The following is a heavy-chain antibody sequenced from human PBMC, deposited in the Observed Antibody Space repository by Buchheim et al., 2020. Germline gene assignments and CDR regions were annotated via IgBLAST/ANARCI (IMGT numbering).Heavy chain of an antibody. J-gene: IGHJ6*02. CDR1: GGSISSGDYY. CDR2: IYYSGST. Sequence: QVQLQESGPGLLKPSQTLSLTCTVSGGSISSGDYYWSWIRQPPGKGLEWIGYIYYSGSTYYNPSLKSRVTISVDPSTHQFSLKLSSVTAADTAAYYCARLRPDYYYYYGMDVWGQGTT. CDR3: ARLRPDYYYYYGMDV. V-gene: IGHV4-30-4*01. D-gene: IGHD5-12*01.